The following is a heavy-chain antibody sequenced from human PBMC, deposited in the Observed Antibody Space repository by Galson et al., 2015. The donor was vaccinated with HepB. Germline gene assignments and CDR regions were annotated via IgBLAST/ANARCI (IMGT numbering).Heavy chain of an antibody. CDR3: AREMATIQGLDY. J-gene: IGHJ4*02. Sequence: SLRLSCAASGFTFSSYSMNWVRQAPGKGLEWVSSISSSSSYIYYADSVKGRFTISRDNAKNSLYLQMNSLRAEDTAVYYCAREMATIQGLDYWGQGTLVTVSS. CDR1: GFTFSSYS. D-gene: IGHD5-24*01. V-gene: IGHV3-21*01. CDR2: ISSSSSYI.